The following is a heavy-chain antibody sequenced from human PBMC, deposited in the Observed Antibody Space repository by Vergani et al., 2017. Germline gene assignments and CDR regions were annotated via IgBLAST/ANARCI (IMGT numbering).Heavy chain of an antibody. CDR2: IKQDGSEK. J-gene: IGHJ4*02. D-gene: IGHD3-3*01. CDR1: GFTFSSYW. Sequence: EVQLVESGGGLVKPGGSLRLSCAASGFTFSSYWMSWVRQAPGKGLEWVANIKQDGSEKYYVESVKGRFTIARDYAKNSLYLQMNSLRAEDTAVYYCARDDPHYDFWSGYFHWGQGTLVTVSS. CDR3: ARDDPHYDFWSGYFH. V-gene: IGHV3-7*03.